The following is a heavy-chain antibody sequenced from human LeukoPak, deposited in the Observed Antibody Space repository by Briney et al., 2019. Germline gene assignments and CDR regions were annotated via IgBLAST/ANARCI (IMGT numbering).Heavy chain of an antibody. CDR3: ATDKDYGGAFDI. CDR1: GYTLTELS. Sequence: ASVKVSCKVSGYTLTELSMHWVRQAPGKGLEWMGGFDPEDGETIYAQKFQGRVTMTEDTSTDTAYMELSSLRSEDTAVYYCATDKDYGGAFDIWGQGTMVTVSS. D-gene: IGHD3-16*01. CDR2: FDPEDGET. V-gene: IGHV1-24*01. J-gene: IGHJ3*02.